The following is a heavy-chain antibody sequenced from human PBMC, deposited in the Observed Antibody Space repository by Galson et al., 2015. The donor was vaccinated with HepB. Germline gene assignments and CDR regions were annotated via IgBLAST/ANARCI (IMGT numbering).Heavy chain of an antibody. CDR3: ARRERSCFDGNCDFYWFDS. CDR1: GSTFANYW. Sequence: QSGAEVKKPGESLKISCKASGSTFANYWIGWVRQMPGKGLEWMGIIYPGDFDTSYSPSFQGRVSMSADKSITTVYLQWSSLKASDTAIYYCARRERSCFDGNCDFYWFDSWGQGTLVTVSS. D-gene: IGHD2-21*01. J-gene: IGHJ5*01. CDR2: IYPGDFDT. V-gene: IGHV5-51*01.